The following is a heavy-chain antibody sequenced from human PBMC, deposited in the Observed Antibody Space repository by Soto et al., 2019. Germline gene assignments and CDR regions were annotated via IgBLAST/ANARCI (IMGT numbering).Heavy chain of an antibody. CDR2: SSTSGRST. CDR3: AKDRNWLDVFLDL. CDR1: GIDFSNYA. V-gene: IGHV3-23*01. J-gene: IGHJ4*02. Sequence: GGSLRLSCVVSGIDFSNYAMTWVRQAPGKGLEWVAISSTSGRSTYHADSVRGRFTISRDNSKNTLYLHMTNLRAEDTAVYYCAKDRNWLDVFLDLWGQGTPVTVSS. D-gene: IGHD6-19*01.